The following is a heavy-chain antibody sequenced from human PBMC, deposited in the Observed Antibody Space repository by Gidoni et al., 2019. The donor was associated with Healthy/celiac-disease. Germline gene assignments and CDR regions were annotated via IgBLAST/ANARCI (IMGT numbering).Heavy chain of an antibody. CDR2: ISSSRSYI. D-gene: IGHD4-17*01. Sequence: EVQLVESGGGLVKPGGSLRLSCAASGFTFSSYSMNWVRQAQGKGLEWVSSISSSRSYIYYADSVKGRFTISRDNAKNSLYLQMNSLRAEDTAVYYCARKDEEYGDYGDRADAFDIWGQGTMVTVSS. J-gene: IGHJ3*02. V-gene: IGHV3-21*01. CDR1: GFTFSSYS. CDR3: ARKDEEYGDYGDRADAFDI.